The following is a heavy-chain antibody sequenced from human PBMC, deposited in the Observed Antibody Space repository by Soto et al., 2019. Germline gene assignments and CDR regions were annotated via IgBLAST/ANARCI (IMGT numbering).Heavy chain of an antibody. CDR1: GGTFSSYA. CDR2: IIPISDTT. J-gene: IGHJ6*02. CDR3: ARSQGSSTSLEIYYYYYYGMDV. Sequence: QVQLVQSGAEVKKPGSSGKLSCKASGGTFSSYAISWVRQAPGQGLEWMGGIIPISDTTNYAQKFQARVTITADESTSTAYMELSSLRSEDTAVYYCARSQGSSTSLEIYYYYYYGMDVWGQGTTVTVSS. D-gene: IGHD2-2*01. V-gene: IGHV1-69*01.